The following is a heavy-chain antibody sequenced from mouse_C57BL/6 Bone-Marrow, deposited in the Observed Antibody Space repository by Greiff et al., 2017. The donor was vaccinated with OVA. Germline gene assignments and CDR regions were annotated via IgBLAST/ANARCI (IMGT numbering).Heavy chain of an antibody. D-gene: IGHD3-1*01. CDR2: IDPSDSYT. Sequence: VKLQQPGAELVMPGASVKLSCKASGYTFTSYWMHSVKQRPGQGLEWIGEIDPSDSYTNYNQKFKGKSTLTVDKSSSTAYMQLSSLTSEDSAVYYCAREGYPYYFDYWGQGTTLTVSS. CDR1: GYTFTSYW. J-gene: IGHJ2*01. CDR3: AREGYPYYFDY. V-gene: IGHV1-69*01.